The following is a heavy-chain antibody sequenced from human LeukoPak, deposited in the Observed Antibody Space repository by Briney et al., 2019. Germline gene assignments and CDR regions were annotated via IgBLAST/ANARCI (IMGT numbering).Heavy chain of an antibody. CDR2: IYHSGST. D-gene: IGHD6-6*01. CDR3: AREEYSSSSSRAFDI. CDR1: GGSISSGGYY. V-gene: IGHV4-30-2*01. Sequence: SETLSLTCTVSGGSISSGGYYWSWIRQPPGKGLEWIGYIYHSGSTYYNPSLKSRVTISVDRSKNQFSLKLSSVTAADTAVYYCAREEYSSSSSRAFDIWGQGTMVTVSS. J-gene: IGHJ3*02.